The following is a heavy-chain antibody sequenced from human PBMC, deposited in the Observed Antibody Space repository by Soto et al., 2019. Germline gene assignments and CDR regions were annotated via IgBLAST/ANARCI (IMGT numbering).Heavy chain of an antibody. CDR2: IYYSGST. V-gene: IGHV4-30-4*01. J-gene: IGHJ2*01. CDR3: AREAGTVTPITYWYFDL. D-gene: IGHD4-17*01. Sequence: QVQLQESGPGLVKPSQTLSLTCTVSGGSISSGDYYWSWIRQPPGKGLEWIGYIYYSGSTYYNPSLKSRVTISVDTSKNQFSLKLSSVTAADTAVYYCAREAGTVTPITYWYFDLWGRGTLVTVSS. CDR1: GGSISSGDYY.